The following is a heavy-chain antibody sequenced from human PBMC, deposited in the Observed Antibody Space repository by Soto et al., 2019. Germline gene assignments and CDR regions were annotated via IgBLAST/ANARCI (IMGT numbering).Heavy chain of an antibody. J-gene: IGHJ6*02. CDR2: MNPNSGTT. V-gene: IGHV1-8*01. CDR3: ARGQSSLVLRYFDWSGYYYYYGMDV. CDR1: GYTFTSYD. D-gene: IGHD3-9*01. Sequence: QVQLVQSGAEVKKPGASVKVSCKASGYTFTSYDINWVRQATGQGLEWMGWMNPNSGTTGYAQKFQGRVTMTRNTSISTAYMELSSMRSEDPAVYYCARGQSSLVLRYFDWSGYYYYYGMDVWGQGTTVTVS.